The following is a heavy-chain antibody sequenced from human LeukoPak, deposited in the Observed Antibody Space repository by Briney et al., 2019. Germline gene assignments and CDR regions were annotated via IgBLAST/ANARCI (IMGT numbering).Heavy chain of an antibody. CDR1: GFTFSSHA. D-gene: IGHD3-3*01. Sequence: GGSLRLSCAGSGFTFSSHAMTWVRQAPGKGLEWVSVIYSGGSTYYADSVKGRFTISRDNSKNTLYLQMNSLRAEGTAVYYCARTYYDFWSGPYGMDVWGQGTTVTVSS. J-gene: IGHJ6*02. V-gene: IGHV3-66*02. CDR3: ARTYYDFWSGPYGMDV. CDR2: IYSGGST.